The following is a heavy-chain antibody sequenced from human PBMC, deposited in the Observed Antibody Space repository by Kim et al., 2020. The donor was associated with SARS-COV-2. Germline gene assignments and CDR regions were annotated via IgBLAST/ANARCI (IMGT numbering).Heavy chain of an antibody. CDR2: VSGSGSNT. J-gene: IGHJ6*02. Sequence: GGSLRLSCAASGYTFSSYAMSWVRQAPGKGLEWVSSVSGSGSNTYYADSVKGRFTISRDNSKNTLYLQMNSLRVDDTATYYCAKGSQAAAALGHGMDVWGQGTTVTVSS. D-gene: IGHD6-13*01. V-gene: IGHV3-23*01. CDR1: GYTFSSYA. CDR3: AKGSQAAAALGHGMDV.